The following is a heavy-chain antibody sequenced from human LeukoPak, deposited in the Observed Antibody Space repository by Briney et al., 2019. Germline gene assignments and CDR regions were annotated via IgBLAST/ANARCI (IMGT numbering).Heavy chain of an antibody. D-gene: IGHD3-16*01. CDR1: GGSISSSSYY. Sequence: PSETLSLTCTVSGGSISSSSYYWGWIRQPPGKGLEWIGSIYHSGSTYYNPSLKSRVTISVDTSKNQFSLKLSSVTAADTAVYYCARHGGLDNWFDPWGQGTLVTVSS. CDR3: ARHGGLDNWFDP. J-gene: IGHJ5*02. V-gene: IGHV4-39*01. CDR2: IYHSGST.